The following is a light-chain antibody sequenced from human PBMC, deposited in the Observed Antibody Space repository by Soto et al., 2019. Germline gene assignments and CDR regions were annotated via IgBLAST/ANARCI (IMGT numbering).Light chain of an antibody. Sequence: EIVMAQSPGTLSVSPGERATLSCRASQSVFSNLAWYQQKPGQAPRLLIYGASTRATGIPTRISGSGSGTEFTLTISSLQSEDFALYYCQQYKKWPRTFGQGTKVEIK. CDR1: QSVFSN. CDR3: QQYKKWPRT. V-gene: IGKV3-15*01. CDR2: GAS. J-gene: IGKJ1*01.